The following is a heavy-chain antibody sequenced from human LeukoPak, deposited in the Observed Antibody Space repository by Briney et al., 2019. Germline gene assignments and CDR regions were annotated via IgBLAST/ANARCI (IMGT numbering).Heavy chain of an antibody. D-gene: IGHD6-19*01. CDR1: GGSISSYD. V-gene: IGHV4-59*05. Sequence: SETLSLTCTVSGGSISSYDWSWIRQPAGKGLEWIGSIYYSGSTYYNAALKRRVTISVDTSKNQYSLKLSSVTAADTAVYSCARTPRPRIAVAGTVGWGQGTLVTVSS. J-gene: IGHJ4*02. CDR2: IYYSGST. CDR3: ARTPRPRIAVAGTVG.